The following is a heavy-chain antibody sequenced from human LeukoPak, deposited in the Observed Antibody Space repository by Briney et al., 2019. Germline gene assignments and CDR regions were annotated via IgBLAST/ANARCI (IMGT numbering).Heavy chain of an antibody. Sequence: GGSLRLSCVGSGFTFSSYALHWLRQAPGKGLEWVAVISADGTEKYYADSVKGRFTISRDNSKNTLYLQMNSLRAEDTAVYYCAFGAYYYYGMDVWGQGTTVTVSS. CDR3: AFGAYYYYGMDV. J-gene: IGHJ6*02. D-gene: IGHD3-3*01. V-gene: IGHV3-30-3*01. CDR2: ISADGTEK. CDR1: GFTFSSYA.